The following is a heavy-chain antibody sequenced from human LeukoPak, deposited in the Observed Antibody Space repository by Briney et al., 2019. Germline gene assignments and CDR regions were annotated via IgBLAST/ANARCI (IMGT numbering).Heavy chain of an antibody. CDR3: ARGRFLEWLLSRYYFDY. Sequence: SETLSLTCAVYGGSFSGHYWSWIRQPPGKGLEWIGEINHSGSTNYNPSLKSRVTISVDTSKNQFSLKLSSVTAADTAVYYCARGRFLEWLLSRYYFDYWGQGTLVTVSS. CDR1: GGSFSGHY. V-gene: IGHV4-34*01. J-gene: IGHJ4*02. D-gene: IGHD3-3*01. CDR2: INHSGST.